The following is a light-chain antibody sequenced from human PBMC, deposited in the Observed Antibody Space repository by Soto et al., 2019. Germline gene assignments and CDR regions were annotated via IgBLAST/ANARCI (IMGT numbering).Light chain of an antibody. V-gene: IGLV2-14*01. J-gene: IGLJ1*01. CDR3: SSYTSSSTFYV. Sequence: QSALTQPASVSGSPGQSITISCTGSSRDVGGYNYVSWYQQHPGKAPKLMIYEVSNRPSGVSNRFSGSKSGNTASLTISGLQAEDEADYYCSSYTSSSTFYVFGTGTKGTVL. CDR2: EVS. CDR1: SRDVGGYNY.